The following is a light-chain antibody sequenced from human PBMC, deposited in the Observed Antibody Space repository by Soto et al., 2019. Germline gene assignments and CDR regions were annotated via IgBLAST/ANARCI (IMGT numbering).Light chain of an antibody. CDR1: QGISTF. CDR3: QQYSSYPRT. V-gene: IGKV1D-16*01. J-gene: IGKJ5*01. Sequence: DIQLTQSPSSLSASVGDRVTISCRASQGISTFLAWYQQKPGKAPKSLIKTASTLQGGVPSRFSGSGSDTDFILTISSLQPEDFATYYCQQYSSYPRTFGQGTRLDLK. CDR2: TAS.